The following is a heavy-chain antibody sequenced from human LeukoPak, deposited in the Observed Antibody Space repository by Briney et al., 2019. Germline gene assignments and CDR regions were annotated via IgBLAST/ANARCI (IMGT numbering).Heavy chain of an antibody. CDR2: IGTAGDP. D-gene: IGHD6-19*01. Sequence: GGSLRLSCAASGFTFSSYDMHWVRRAPGKGLEWVSAIGTAGDPYYPGSVKGRFTISRENAKNSLYLQMNSLRAGDTAVYYCARGGYSSGWYALGYYYGMDVWGQGTTVTVSS. V-gene: IGHV3-13*05. CDR3: ARGGYSSGWYALGYYYGMDV. CDR1: GFTFSSYD. J-gene: IGHJ6*02.